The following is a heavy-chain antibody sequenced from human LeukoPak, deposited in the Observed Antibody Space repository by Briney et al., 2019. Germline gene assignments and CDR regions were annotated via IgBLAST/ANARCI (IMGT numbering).Heavy chain of an antibody. CDR2: MYYSGSS. Sequence: PSETLSLTCGVYGGSFSGYYWSWIRQPPGKGLEWIGSMYYSGSSYYNPSLKSRVTISVDTSKNQFSLKLSSVTAADTAVYYCARDKHSSGPFDYWGQGTLVTVSS. CDR1: GGSFSGYY. CDR3: ARDKHSSGPFDY. D-gene: IGHD6-19*01. J-gene: IGHJ4*02. V-gene: IGHV4-34*01.